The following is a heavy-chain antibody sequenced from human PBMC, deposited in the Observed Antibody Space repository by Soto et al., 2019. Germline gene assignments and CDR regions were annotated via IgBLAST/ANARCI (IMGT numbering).Heavy chain of an antibody. D-gene: IGHD3-9*01. V-gene: IGHV4-59*08. CDR1: GGSISSYY. J-gene: IGHJ6*03. Sequence: PSETLSLTCTVSGGSISSYYWSWIRQPPGKGLEWIGYIYYSGSTNYNPSLKSRVTISVDTSKNQFSLKLGSVTAADTAVYYCARLGRYHNYDILTGRNLGYYMDVWGKGTTVTVSS. CDR2: IYYSGST. CDR3: ARLGRYHNYDILTGRNLGYYMDV.